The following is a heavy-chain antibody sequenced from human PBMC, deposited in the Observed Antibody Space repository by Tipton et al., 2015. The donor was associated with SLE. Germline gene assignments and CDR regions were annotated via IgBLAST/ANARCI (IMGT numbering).Heavy chain of an antibody. D-gene: IGHD1-26*01. CDR3: ARDRGSGSTIFDY. V-gene: IGHV3-23*01. CDR2: ISGSGGST. J-gene: IGHJ4*02. Sequence: SLRLSCAASGFTFSSYAMSWVRQAPGKGLEWVSAISGSGGSTYYADSVKGRFTISRDNSKNTLYLQMNSLRAEDTAVYYCARDRGSGSTIFDYWGQGILVTVSS. CDR1: GFTFSSYA.